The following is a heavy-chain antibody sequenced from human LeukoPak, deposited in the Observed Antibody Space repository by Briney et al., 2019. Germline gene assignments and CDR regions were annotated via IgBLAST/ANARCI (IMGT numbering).Heavy chain of an antibody. CDR1: GFTFSSYS. D-gene: IGHD2-21*01. CDR2: ITGAGDRT. CDR3: VKIDCGGDFCRRPDY. V-gene: IGHV3-23*01. J-gene: IGHJ4*02. Sequence: PGGSLRLSCAASGFTFSSYSMNWVRQAPGKGLEWVSAITGAGDRTFYADAVRGRFTASRDNSKSTLYLQMNSLRDEDTARYYCVKIDCGGDFCRRPDYWGQGALVTVSS.